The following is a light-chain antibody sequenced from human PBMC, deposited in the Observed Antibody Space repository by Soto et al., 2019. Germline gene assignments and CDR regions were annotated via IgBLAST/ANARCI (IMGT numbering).Light chain of an antibody. CDR2: DVN. Sequence: QSALTQPASVSGSPGQSITISCIGTSSDVGGYNYVSWYQQHPGKVPKLMIYDVNNRPSGVSNRFSGSKSGNTASLTISGLQAEDEADYYCSSYTTPTTLVVFGGGTKLTVL. V-gene: IGLV2-14*03. CDR1: SSDVGGYNY. CDR3: SSYTTPTTLVV. J-gene: IGLJ2*01.